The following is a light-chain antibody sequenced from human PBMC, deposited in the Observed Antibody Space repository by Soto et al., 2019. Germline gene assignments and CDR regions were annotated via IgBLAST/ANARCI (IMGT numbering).Light chain of an antibody. V-gene: IGKV1-5*01. CDR3: QQYDGN. J-gene: IGKJ4*01. Sequence: DIQMTQSPSTLSASVGDRVTITCRASHSISTWLACYQQKPGKVPKLLIYGASTLKSGVPSRFSGSGSGTEFTLTISGLQPDDFATYYCQQYDGNFGGGTRVEIK. CDR2: GAS. CDR1: HSISTW.